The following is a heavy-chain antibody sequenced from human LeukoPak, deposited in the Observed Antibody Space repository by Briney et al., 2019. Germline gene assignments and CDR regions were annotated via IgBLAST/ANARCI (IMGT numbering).Heavy chain of an antibody. Sequence: PRGSLRLSCAASGFTFSSYGMHWVRQAPGKGLEWVAFIRYDGSNKYYADSVKGRFTISRDNSKNTLYLQMSSLRAEDTAVYYCAKALSSNSSPPVHWGQGTLVTVSS. CDR2: IRYDGSNK. D-gene: IGHD6-6*01. J-gene: IGHJ4*02. V-gene: IGHV3-30*02. CDR3: AKALSSNSSPPVH. CDR1: GFTFSSYG.